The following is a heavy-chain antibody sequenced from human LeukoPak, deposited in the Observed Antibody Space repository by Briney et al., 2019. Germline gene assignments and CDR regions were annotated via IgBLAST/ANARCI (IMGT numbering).Heavy chain of an antibody. J-gene: IGHJ6*02. D-gene: IGHD2-2*01. V-gene: IGHV3-23*01. CDR1: GFTFSSYA. Sequence: GGSLRLSCAASGFTFSSYAMSWVRQAPGKGLEWVSAISGSGGSTYYADSVKGRFTISRDNSKNTLYLQMNSLRAEDTAVYYCAKGSFRYCSSTSCYCYGMDVWGQGTTVTVSS. CDR3: AKGSFRYCSSTSCYCYGMDV. CDR2: ISGSGGST.